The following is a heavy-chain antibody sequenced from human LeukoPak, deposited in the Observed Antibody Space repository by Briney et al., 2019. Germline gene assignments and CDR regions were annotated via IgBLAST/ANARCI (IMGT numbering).Heavy chain of an antibody. CDR1: GYSFTSYW. Sequence: GESLQISCKGSGYSFTSYWIGWVRQMPGKGLEWMGIIYPGDSDTRYSPSFQGQVTISADKSISTAYLQWSSLKASDTAMYYCARRKVATFRENWFDPWGQGTLVTVSS. D-gene: IGHD5-12*01. CDR2: IYPGDSDT. J-gene: IGHJ5*02. V-gene: IGHV5-51*01. CDR3: ARRKVATFRENWFDP.